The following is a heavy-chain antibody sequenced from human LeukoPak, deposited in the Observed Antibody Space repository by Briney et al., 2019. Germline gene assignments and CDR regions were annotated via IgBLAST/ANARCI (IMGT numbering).Heavy chain of an antibody. V-gene: IGHV3-30-3*01. CDR3: ARDYYYGMDV. J-gene: IGHJ6*02. Sequence: GGSLRLSCAASGFTFSSYAMHWVRQAPGKGLEWVAVISYDGSNKYYADSVKGRITISRDNSKNTLYLQMSSLRAEDTAVYYCARDYYYGMDVWGQGTTVTVSS. CDR1: GFTFSSYA. CDR2: ISYDGSNK.